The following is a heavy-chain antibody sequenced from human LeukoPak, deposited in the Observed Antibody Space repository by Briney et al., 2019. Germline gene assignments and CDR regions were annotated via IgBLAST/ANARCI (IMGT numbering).Heavy chain of an antibody. Sequence: GGSLRLSCAASAFTFSSYAMHWVRQAPGKGLEWVAFISYHGSNKYYADSVKGRFTITRDNSKNTLFLQMNSLRAEDTAVYYCARDFSAALVWYFALWGRGTLVTVSS. CDR2: ISYHGSNK. CDR3: ARDFSAALVWYFAL. V-gene: IGHV3-30*03. J-gene: IGHJ2*01. CDR1: AFTFSSYA. D-gene: IGHD6-13*01.